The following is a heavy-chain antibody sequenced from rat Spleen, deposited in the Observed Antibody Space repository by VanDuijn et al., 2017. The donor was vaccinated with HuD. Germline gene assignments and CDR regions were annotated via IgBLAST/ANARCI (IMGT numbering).Heavy chain of an antibody. CDR2: IWGDGIT. D-gene: IGHD1-2*01. CDR3: ARAGSAAISLGNWFAY. V-gene: IGHV2-32*01. Sequence: QVQLKESGPGLVQPSQTLSLTCTVSGFSLTSYHVSWVRQPPGKGLEWMGGIWGDGITAYNSALKSRLSISRDTSKSQVFLTMSSLQTEDTATYYCARAGSAAISLGNWFAYWGHGTLVTVSS. J-gene: IGHJ3*01. CDR1: GFSLTSYH.